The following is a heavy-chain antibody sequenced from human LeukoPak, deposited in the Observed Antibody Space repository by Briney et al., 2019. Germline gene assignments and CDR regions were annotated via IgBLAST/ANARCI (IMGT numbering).Heavy chain of an antibody. CDR3: ARRGSSGLFDY. Sequence: SGTLSLTCTVSGGSISSYYWSWIRQPPGKGLEWIGYIYYSRSTNYNPSLKSRVTISVDTSKNQFSLKLSSVTAADTAVYYCARRGSSGLFDYWGQGTLVTVSS. CDR1: GGSISSYY. J-gene: IGHJ4*02. V-gene: IGHV4-59*08. CDR2: IYYSRST. D-gene: IGHD6-19*01.